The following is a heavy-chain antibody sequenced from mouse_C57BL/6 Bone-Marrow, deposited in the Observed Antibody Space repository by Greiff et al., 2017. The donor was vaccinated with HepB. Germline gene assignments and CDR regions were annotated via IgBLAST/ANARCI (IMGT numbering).Heavy chain of an antibody. CDR1: GYTFTSYW. V-gene: IGHV1-55*01. CDR2: IYPGSGST. J-gene: IGHJ3*01. CDR3: ASLYGYDLAWFAY. Sequence: QVQLQQPGAELVKPGASVKMSCKASGYTFTSYWITWVKQRPGQGLEWIGDIYPGSGSTNYNEKFKSKATLTVDTSSSTAYMQLSSLTSEDSAVYYCASLYGYDLAWFAYWGQGTLVTVSA. D-gene: IGHD2-2*01.